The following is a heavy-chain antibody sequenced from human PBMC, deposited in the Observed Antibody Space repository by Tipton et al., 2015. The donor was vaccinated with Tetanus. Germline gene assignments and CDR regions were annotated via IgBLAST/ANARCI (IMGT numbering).Heavy chain of an antibody. CDR3: TRLWAAALDY. CDR2: IHTGGNT. D-gene: IGHD3-10*01. CDR1: GYRFTDYW. V-gene: IGHV3-53*01. J-gene: IGHJ4*02. Sequence: SGPEVKKPGDSLKISCKGSGYRFTDYWIGWVRQAPGKGLEWVSVIHTGGNTYYADSVKGRFTVSRDNSKNTFHLQMNSLRAEDTAVYYCTRLWAAALDYWGQGTLVTVSS.